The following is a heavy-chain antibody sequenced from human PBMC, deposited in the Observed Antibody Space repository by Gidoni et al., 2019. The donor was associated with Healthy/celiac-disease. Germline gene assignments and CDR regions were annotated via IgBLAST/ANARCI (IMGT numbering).Heavy chain of an antibody. CDR1: GFTFDDYA. V-gene: IGHV3-9*01. J-gene: IGHJ4*02. CDR2: ISWNSGSI. Sequence: EVQLVESGGGLVQPGRSLRSSCAASGFTFDDYAMDWVRQAPGKGLEWVSGISWNSGSIGYADSEKGRFTISRDNAKNSLYLQMNSLRAEDTALYYCAKDIGDGGRGYFDYWGQGTLVTVSS. CDR3: AKDIGDGGRGYFDY. D-gene: IGHD3-10*01.